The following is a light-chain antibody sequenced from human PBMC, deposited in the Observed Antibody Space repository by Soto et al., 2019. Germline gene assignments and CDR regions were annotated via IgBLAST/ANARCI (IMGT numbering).Light chain of an antibody. CDR3: QKYDDAPRS. CDR2: AAS. CDR1: RGIGNY. J-gene: IGKJ4*01. V-gene: IGKV1-27*01. Sequence: DIQMTQSPSSLSASVGDRVTITCRASRGIGNYLAWYQQKPGKVPSLLIYAASTLQSGGSSRFSGSRSGADFSLTISTLQPGDVATYYGQKYDDAPRSYGGGANVEI.